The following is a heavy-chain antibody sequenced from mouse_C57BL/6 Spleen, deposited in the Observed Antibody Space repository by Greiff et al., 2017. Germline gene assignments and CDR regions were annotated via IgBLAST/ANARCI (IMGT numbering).Heavy chain of an antibody. V-gene: IGHV1-26*01. D-gene: IGHD1-1*01. CDR3: ASTVVAPSFDY. Sequence: EVQLQQSGPELVKPGASVKISCKASGYTFTDYYMNWVKQSHGKSLEWIGDINPNNGGTSYNQKFKGKATLTVDKSSSTAYMELRSLTSEDSAVYYCASTVVAPSFDYWGQGTTLTVSS. J-gene: IGHJ2*01. CDR1: GYTFTDYY. CDR2: INPNNGGT.